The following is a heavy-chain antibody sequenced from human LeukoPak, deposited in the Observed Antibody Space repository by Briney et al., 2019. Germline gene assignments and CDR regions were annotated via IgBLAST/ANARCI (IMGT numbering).Heavy chain of an antibody. D-gene: IGHD4-17*01. CDR1: GGSLSGHY. Sequence: SETLALTCAVYGGSLSGHYWSWIRQSRGKGREWIGDIHHDGWTKYSPSLKSRVSILLDTSKNEVSLRLTPVTATDTALYFCAREPVPQDYGDTVNAYDLWGQGTMVIVSS. J-gene: IGHJ3*01. CDR3: AREPVPQDYGDTVNAYDL. V-gene: IGHV4-34*01. CDR2: IHHDGWT.